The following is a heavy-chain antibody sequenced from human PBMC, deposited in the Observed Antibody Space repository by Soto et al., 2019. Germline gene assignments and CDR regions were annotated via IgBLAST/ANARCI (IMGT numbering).Heavy chain of an antibody. V-gene: IGHV4-59*08. Sequence: QVQVQQSGPGLVKPSETLSLTCTVSSGPSRRHNWGWIRQPPGRGLEWIGYVYDTWSPSYTPSLKSRFTALADPSTNPIYLTLRSVSAADTAVYYCVSQGIVFLHCLVDVWGQGTTVIVTS. CDR1: SGPSRRHN. J-gene: IGHJ6*01. D-gene: IGHD2-21*01. CDR2: VYDTWSP. CDR3: VSQGIVFLHCLVDV.